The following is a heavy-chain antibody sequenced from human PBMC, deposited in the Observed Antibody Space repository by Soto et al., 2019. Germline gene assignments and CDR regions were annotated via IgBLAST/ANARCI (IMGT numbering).Heavy chain of an antibody. D-gene: IGHD7-27*01. CDR3: TGEVASGY. CDR2: ISRDGGTK. J-gene: IGHJ4*02. Sequence: QVQLVESGGGVVQPGRSLRLSCAVSGFTVSTYGMHWVRQAPGKGLEWVAVISRDGGTKYYADSVKGRFTISRDNSRNTLFLEMNSLRGADMYFYYCTGEVASGYWGQGTLVTVSS. CDR1: GFTVSTYG. V-gene: IGHV3-30*03.